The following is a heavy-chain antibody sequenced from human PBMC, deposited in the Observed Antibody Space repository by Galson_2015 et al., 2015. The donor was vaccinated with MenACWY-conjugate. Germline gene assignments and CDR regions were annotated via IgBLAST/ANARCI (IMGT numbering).Heavy chain of an antibody. D-gene: IGHD6-19*01. Sequence: SLRLSCAASGFTFSSYGMQWVRQAPGKGLDWVAVISYEGSIQHYGDSVKGRFTISRDNSKNTLYLQMNSLRVEDTAVYYCAKEAAQRASVALDYWGQGTLVTASS. J-gene: IGHJ4*02. CDR2: ISYEGSIQ. CDR1: GFTFSSYG. CDR3: AKEAAQRASVALDY. V-gene: IGHV3-30*18.